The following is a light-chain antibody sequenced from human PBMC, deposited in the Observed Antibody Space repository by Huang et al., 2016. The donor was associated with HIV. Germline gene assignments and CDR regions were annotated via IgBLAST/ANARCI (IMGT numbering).Light chain of an antibody. CDR2: AAS. CDR3: QQYYTTPRDT. CDR1: QDIRSS. J-gene: IGKJ5*01. V-gene: IGKV1-NL1*01. Sequence: DIQMTQSPSSLSASVGDRVTITCRASQDIRSSLAWYQQKPGKAPKLLLVAASRLESGVPSRFSGSGSGTYYTLTISSLQPEDFATYYCQQYYTTPRDTFGQGTRLAIK.